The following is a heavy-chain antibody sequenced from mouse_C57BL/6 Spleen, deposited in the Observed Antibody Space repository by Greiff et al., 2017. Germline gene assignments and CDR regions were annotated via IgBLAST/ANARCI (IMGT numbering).Heavy chain of an antibody. CDR2: IYPGNSDT. V-gene: IGHV1-5*01. CDR1: GYTFTSYW. D-gene: IGHD1-1*01. Sequence: VQLMESGTVLARPGASVKMSCKTSGYTFTSYWMHWVKQRPGQGLEWIGAIYPGNSDTSYNQKFKGKAKLTSVTSASTAYMELISLTNEDSAVYYCTRKYGSSYDYAMDYWGQGTSVTVSS. J-gene: IGHJ4*01. CDR3: TRKYGSSYDYAMDY.